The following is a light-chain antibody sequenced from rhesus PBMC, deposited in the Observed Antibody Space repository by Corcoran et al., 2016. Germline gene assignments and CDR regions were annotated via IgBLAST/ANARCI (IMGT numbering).Light chain of an antibody. CDR3: QHGYGTPFT. V-gene: IGKV1-74*01. Sequence: DIQMTQSPSSLSASVGDRVTITCRASENVNNYLNWYQQKPGKAPKLLIYKVSTLQSGVPSRFRGSGSGTEYTFTISSLQPEDVATYYCQHGYGTPFTFGPRTKLDIK. J-gene: IGKJ3*01. CDR1: ENVNNY. CDR2: KVS.